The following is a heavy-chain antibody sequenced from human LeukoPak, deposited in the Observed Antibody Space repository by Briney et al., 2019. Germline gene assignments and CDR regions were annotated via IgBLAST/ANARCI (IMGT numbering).Heavy chain of an antibody. J-gene: IGHJ6*03. CDR2: MNPNSGNT. CDR1: GYTFTSYD. CDR3: ARYCSSTSCRWDYYYYMDV. D-gene: IGHD2-2*01. V-gene: IGHV1-8*03. Sequence: GASVKVSCKASGYTFTSYDINWVRQATGQGLEWMGWMNPNSGNTGYAQKFQGRVTITRSTSISTAYKELSSLRSEDTAVYYCARYCSSTSCRWDYYYYMDVWGKGTTVTVSS.